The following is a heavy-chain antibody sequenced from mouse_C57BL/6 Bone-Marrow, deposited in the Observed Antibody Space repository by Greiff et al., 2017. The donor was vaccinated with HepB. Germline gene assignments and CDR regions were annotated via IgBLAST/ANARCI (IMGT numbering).Heavy chain of an antibody. CDR3: ARRWLLIYYAMDY. Sequence: QVQLQQPGAELVMPGASVKLSCKASGYTFTSYWMHWVKQRPGQGLEWIGEIDPSDSYTNYNQKFKGKSTLTVDKSSSTAYMQLSSLTSEDSAVYYCARRWLLIYYAMDYWGQGTSVTVSS. CDR1: GYTFTSYW. V-gene: IGHV1-69*01. D-gene: IGHD2-3*01. J-gene: IGHJ4*01. CDR2: IDPSDSYT.